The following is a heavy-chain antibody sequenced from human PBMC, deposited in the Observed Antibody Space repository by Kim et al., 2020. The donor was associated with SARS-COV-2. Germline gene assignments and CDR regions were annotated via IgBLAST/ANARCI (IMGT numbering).Heavy chain of an antibody. CDR2: INAGNGNT. V-gene: IGHV1-3*01. CDR1: GYTFTSYA. CDR3: ARGGHCGGDCFTSNYYYYYGMDV. J-gene: IGHJ6*02. D-gene: IGHD2-21*02. Sequence: ASVKVSCKASGYTFTSYAMHWVRQAPGQRLEWMGWINAGNGNTKYSQKFQGRVTITRDTSASTAYMELSSLRSEDTAVYYCARGGHCGGDCFTSNYYYYYGMDVWGQGTTVTVSS.